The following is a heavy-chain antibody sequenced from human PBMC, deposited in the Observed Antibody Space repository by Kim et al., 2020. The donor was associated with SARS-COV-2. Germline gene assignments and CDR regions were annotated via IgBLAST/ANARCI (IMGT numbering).Heavy chain of an antibody. J-gene: IGHJ4*02. D-gene: IGHD2-2*01. CDR3: ASHYCSSTSCHYYFDY. Sequence: KFQGRVTITRDTSASTAYMELSSLRSEDTAVYYCASHYCSSTSCHYYFDYWGQGTLVTVSS. V-gene: IGHV1-3*01.